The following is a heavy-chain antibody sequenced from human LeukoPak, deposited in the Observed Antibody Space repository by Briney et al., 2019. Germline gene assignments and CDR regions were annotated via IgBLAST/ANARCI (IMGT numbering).Heavy chain of an antibody. Sequence: SETLSLTCTVSGGSISSSPYYWGWIRQPPGKGLEWIGSIYYSGSTYYNPSLKSRVTISVDTSKNQFSLKLSSVTAADTAVYYCARDHCSGGSCYIPFDYWGQGTLVTVSS. J-gene: IGHJ4*02. CDR1: GGSISSSPYY. CDR2: IYYSGST. V-gene: IGHV4-39*07. CDR3: ARDHCSGGSCYIPFDY. D-gene: IGHD2-15*01.